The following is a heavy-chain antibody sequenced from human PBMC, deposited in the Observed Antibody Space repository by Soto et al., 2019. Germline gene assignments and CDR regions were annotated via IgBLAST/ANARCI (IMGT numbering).Heavy chain of an antibody. Sequence: QVQLVQSGAEVKKPGASVKVSCKASGYTFTSYGISWVRQAPGQGLEWRGWISAYNGNTNYAQKHQGRVTMTTDTSTSTAYMELRSLRSDDTAVYYCARDWDPWELGFLSNFDYWGQGTLVTVSS. CDR1: GYTFTSYG. CDR3: ARDWDPWELGFLSNFDY. V-gene: IGHV1-18*01. D-gene: IGHD1-7*01. J-gene: IGHJ4*02. CDR2: ISAYNGNT.